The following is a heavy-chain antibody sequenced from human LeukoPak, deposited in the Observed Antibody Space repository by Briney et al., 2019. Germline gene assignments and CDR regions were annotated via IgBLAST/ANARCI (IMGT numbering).Heavy chain of an antibody. CDR2: IYPGDSDT. CDR3: ARSPLVGATRDAFDI. J-gene: IGHJ3*02. Sequence: GESLKISCKGSGYSFTSYWIGWVRQMPGKGLEWMGIIYPGDSDTRYSPSFQGQVTISADKSISTAYLQWSSLEASDTAMYYCARSPLVGATRDAFDIWGQGTMVTVSS. V-gene: IGHV5-51*01. CDR1: GYSFTSYW. D-gene: IGHD1-26*01.